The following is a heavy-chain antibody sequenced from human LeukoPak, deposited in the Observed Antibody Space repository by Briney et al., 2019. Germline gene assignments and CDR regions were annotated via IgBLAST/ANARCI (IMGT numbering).Heavy chain of an antibody. CDR1: GGSFSGYY. CDR3: ARRSIAARGYYYYYYMDV. CDR2: INHSGST. J-gene: IGHJ6*03. D-gene: IGHD6-6*01. Sequence: SETLSLTCAVYGGSFSGYYWSWIRQPPGKGLEWIGEINHSGSTNYNPSLKSRVTISVDTSKNQFSLKLSSVTAADTAVYYCARRSIAARGYYYYYYMDVWGKGTTVTVSS. V-gene: IGHV4-34*01.